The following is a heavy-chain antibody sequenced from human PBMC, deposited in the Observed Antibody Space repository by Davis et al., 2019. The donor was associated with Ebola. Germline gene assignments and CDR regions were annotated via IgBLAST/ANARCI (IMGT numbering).Heavy chain of an antibody. CDR1: GSTFTTYD. CDR2: VSGIDGST. CDR3: AGYCIYTDCSHVDW. V-gene: IGHV3-23*01. Sequence: PRGSLRPSCPPSGSTFTTYDMGWVRQLPGKGLEWVPCVSGIDGSTYYEDSVKGRSTISSDNSKNTLYLQINSLRAEDTATYYCAGYCIYTDCSHVDWWGQGTLVTVSS. D-gene: IGHD2-15*01. J-gene: IGHJ4*02.